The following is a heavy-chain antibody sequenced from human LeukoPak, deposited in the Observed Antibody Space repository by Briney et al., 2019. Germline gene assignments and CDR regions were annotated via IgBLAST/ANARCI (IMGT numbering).Heavy chain of an antibody. D-gene: IGHD3-10*01. CDR3: ARNVLLWFGGFGFDY. CDR1: GGSFSGYY. CDR2: INHSGST. Sequence: PSETLSLTCAVYGGSFSGYYWSWIRQPPGKGLEWIGEINHSGSTNYNPSLKSRVTISVDTSKNQFSLKLSSVTAADTAVYYCARNVLLWFGGFGFDYWGQGTLVTVSS. V-gene: IGHV4-34*01. J-gene: IGHJ4*02.